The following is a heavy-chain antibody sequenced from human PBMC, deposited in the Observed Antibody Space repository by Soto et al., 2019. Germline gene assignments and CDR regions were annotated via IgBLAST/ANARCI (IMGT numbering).Heavy chain of an antibody. Sequence: SVKVSCKASGYIFTYRYLYWVRQAPGQALEWMGWIIPYNGNTNYAQKFQDRFSITRESSLSTVYMELRSLRSDDTGMYYCARSALDDEGYHYLDSWGQGTLVTVSS. CDR3: ARSALDDEGYHYLDS. J-gene: IGHJ5*01. CDR1: GYIFTYRY. D-gene: IGHD5-18*01. V-gene: IGHV1-45*02. CDR2: IIPYNGNT.